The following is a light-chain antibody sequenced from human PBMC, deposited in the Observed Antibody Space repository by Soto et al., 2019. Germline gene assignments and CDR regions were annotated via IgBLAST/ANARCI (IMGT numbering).Light chain of an antibody. CDR1: QSISTS. Sequence: DIQMTQSPSTLSASVVDIVSITLLASQSISTSLAWYQQKPGKAPNLLIYDASSLASGVPSSFSGSGSGTEFTLTISSLQPDDFATFYCQQYNSHFKTFGQGTKVDI. CDR3: QQYNSHFKT. V-gene: IGKV1-5*01. J-gene: IGKJ1*01. CDR2: DAS.